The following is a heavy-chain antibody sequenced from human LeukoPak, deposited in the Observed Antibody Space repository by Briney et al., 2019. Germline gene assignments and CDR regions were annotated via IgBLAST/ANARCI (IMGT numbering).Heavy chain of an antibody. D-gene: IGHD4-17*01. CDR3: ARGGLNYGDYKYYYYYGMDV. Sequence: GGSLRLSCAASGFTFSSCDMHWVRQATGKGLEWVSAIGTAGDPYYPGSVKGRFTISRENAKNSLYLQMNSLRAGDTAVYYCARGGLNYGDYKYYYYYGMDVWGKGTTVTVSS. V-gene: IGHV3-13*05. CDR2: IGTAGDP. J-gene: IGHJ6*04. CDR1: GFTFSSCD.